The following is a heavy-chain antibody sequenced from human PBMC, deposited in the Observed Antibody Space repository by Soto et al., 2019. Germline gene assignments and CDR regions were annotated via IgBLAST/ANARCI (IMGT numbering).Heavy chain of an antibody. CDR1: GCSMRSGGYG. V-gene: IGHV4-31*11. CDR3: ASGVGYCSSTSCYSPNYYYYYGMDV. CDR2: IYYSGST. Sequence: PSEFLSLACAVSGCSMRSGGYGWSWIRQHAGKGLEWIGYIYYSGSTYYNPSLKSRVTISVDTSKNQFSLKLSSVTAADTAVYYCASGVGYCSSTSCYSPNYYYYYGMDVWGQGTTVTVSS. J-gene: IGHJ6*02. D-gene: IGHD2-2*02.